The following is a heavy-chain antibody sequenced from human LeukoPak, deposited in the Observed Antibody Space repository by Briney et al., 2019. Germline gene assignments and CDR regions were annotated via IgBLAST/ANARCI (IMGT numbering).Heavy chain of an antibody. CDR3: ARGRLPRYYFDY. J-gene: IGHJ4*02. CDR2: ISGSGDTT. CDR1: GFTFSTYA. D-gene: IGHD3-9*01. V-gene: IGHV3-23*01. Sequence: PGGSLRLSCAASGFTFSTYAINWVRQAPGKGLEWVSGISGSGDTTYHADSVKGRFTISRDNSENILYLQMNSLRAEDTALYYCARGRLPRYYFDYWGQGTLVTVSS.